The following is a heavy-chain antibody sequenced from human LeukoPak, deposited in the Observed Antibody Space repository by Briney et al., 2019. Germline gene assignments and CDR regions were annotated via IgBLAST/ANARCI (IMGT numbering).Heavy chain of an antibody. CDR3: AKEEWLLAVYFDY. CDR2: ISSSGSTI. CDR1: GFTFSSYE. V-gene: IGHV3-48*03. Sequence: SGGSLRLSCAASGFTFSSYEMNWVRQAPGKWLEWVSYISSSGSTIYYADSVKGRFTISRDNAKNSLYLQMNSLRAEDTAVYYCAKEEWLLAVYFDYWGQGTLVTVSS. J-gene: IGHJ4*02. D-gene: IGHD3-3*01.